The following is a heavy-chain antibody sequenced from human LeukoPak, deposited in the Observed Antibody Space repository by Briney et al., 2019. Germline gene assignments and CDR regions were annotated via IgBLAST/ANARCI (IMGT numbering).Heavy chain of an antibody. J-gene: IGHJ3*02. V-gene: IGHV4-59*01. Sequence: PPETLSLTCTVSGGSISTFYWSWIRQPPGKGLEWIGYIYYTGNTNYNPSLKSRVTISLDTPNNQFSLKLNSVTAADTAVYFCARVQSADYDRAFNIWGQGTMVTVSS. CDR3: ARVQSADYDRAFNI. CDR1: GGSISTFY. D-gene: IGHD3-10*02. CDR2: IYYTGNT.